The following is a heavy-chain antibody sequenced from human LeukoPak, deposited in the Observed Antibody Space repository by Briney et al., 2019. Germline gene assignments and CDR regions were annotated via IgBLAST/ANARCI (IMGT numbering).Heavy chain of an antibody. Sequence: GASVKVSCKASGGTFSSYAISWVRQAPGQGLEWMGGIIPIFGTANYAQKFQGRVTITTDESTSTAYMELSSLRSEDTAVYYCAGIAARRRYYYYYMDVWGKGTKVTVSS. D-gene: IGHD6-6*01. J-gene: IGHJ6*03. CDR1: GGTFSSYA. V-gene: IGHV1-69*05. CDR3: AGIAARRRYYYYYMDV. CDR2: IIPIFGTA.